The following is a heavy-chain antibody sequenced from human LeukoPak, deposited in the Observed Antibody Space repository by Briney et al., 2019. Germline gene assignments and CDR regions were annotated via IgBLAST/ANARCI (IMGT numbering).Heavy chain of an antibody. J-gene: IGHJ6*02. V-gene: IGHV1-18*01. CDR1: GYTFTSYG. CDR2: ISAYNGNT. D-gene: IGHD2-2*02. CDR3: ARDCSSTSCYTGGGYYYYGMDV. Sequence: ASVKVSCKASGYTFTSYGISWVRQAPGQGLEWMGWISAYNGNTNYAQKLQGRVTMTTDTSTSTAYVELRSLRSDDTAVYYCARDCSSTSCYTGGGYYYYGMDVWGQGTTVTVSS.